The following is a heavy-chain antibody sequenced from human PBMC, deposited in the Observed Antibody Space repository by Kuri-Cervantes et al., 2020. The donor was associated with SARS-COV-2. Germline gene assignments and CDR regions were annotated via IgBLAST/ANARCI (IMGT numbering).Heavy chain of an antibody. CDR3: AKGGYSYGYAGHFDY. CDR1: GFTFSSYA. D-gene: IGHD5-18*01. Sequence: GGSLRLSCAASGFTFSSYAMSWVRQAPGKGLEWVAVISYDGSNKYYADSVKGRFTISRDNSKSTLSLQMNSLRAEDTAVYYCAKGGYSYGYAGHFDYWGQGTLVTVSS. CDR2: ISYDGSNK. V-gene: IGHV3-30*04. J-gene: IGHJ4*02.